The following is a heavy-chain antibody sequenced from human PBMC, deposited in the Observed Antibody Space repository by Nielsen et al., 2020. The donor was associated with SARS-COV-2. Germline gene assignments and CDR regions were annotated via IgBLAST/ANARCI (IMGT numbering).Heavy chain of an antibody. CDR1: GGSFSGYY. Sequence: SETLSLTCAVYGGSFSGYYCNWIRQSPGKGLEWIGEINVLGSTNYNPSLKGRVTISVATSKNQFSLKLSSVTAADAAVYYCARLEVVGFYYYYMDVWGKGTTVTVSS. J-gene: IGHJ6*03. V-gene: IGHV4-34*01. CDR2: INVLGST. CDR3: ARLEVVGFYYYYMDV. D-gene: IGHD1-26*01.